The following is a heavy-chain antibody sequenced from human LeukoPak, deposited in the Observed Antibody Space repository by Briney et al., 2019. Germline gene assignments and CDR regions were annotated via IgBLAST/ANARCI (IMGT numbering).Heavy chain of an antibody. J-gene: IGHJ5*02. CDR1: GFTFSRYG. D-gene: IGHD1-1*01. CDR3: AKDGPLEWVNWNEWTWFDP. CDR2: IRYDGSNK. Sequence: GRSLRLSCAASGFTFSRYGMHWVRQAPGKGLEGVAFIRYDGSNKYYADSVKGRFTISRDNSKNTLYLQMNSLRAEDTAVYYCAKDGPLEWVNWNEWTWFDPWGQGTLVTVSS. V-gene: IGHV3-30*02.